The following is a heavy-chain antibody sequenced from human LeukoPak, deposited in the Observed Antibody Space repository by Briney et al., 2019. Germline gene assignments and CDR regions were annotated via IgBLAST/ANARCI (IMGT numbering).Heavy chain of an antibody. V-gene: IGHV4-34*01. CDR3: ARNNGYDSSGYPGY. J-gene: IGHJ4*02. CDR1: GGSISSSYYY. Sequence: PSGTLSLTCTVSGGSISSSYYYWSWIRQPPGKGPEWIGEINHSGSTNYNPSLKSRVTISVDTSKNQFSLKLSSVTAADTAVYYCARNNGYDSSGYPGYWGQGTLVTVSS. CDR2: INHSGST. D-gene: IGHD3-22*01.